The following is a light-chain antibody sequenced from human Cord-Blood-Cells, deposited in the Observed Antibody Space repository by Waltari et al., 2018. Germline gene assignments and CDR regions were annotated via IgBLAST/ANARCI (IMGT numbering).Light chain of an antibody. Sequence: DIVMTQSPDSLAVSLGERATINCKSSQSVLYSSNNKNYLAWYQQKPGQPPKLLIYWASTRESGVPDRCSGSGSGTDFTLTISSLQAEDGAVYYCQQYYSTPLTFGPGTKVDIK. CDR3: QQYYSTPLT. CDR1: QSVLYSSNNKNY. J-gene: IGKJ3*01. CDR2: WAS. V-gene: IGKV4-1*01.